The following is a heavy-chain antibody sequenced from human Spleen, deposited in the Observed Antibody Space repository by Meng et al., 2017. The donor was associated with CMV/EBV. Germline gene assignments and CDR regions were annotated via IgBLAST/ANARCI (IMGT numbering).Heavy chain of an antibody. CDR3: VKGATLGVTAPDY. CDR1: GFTVSSNE. Sequence: GESLKISCAASGFTVSSNEMSWVRQAPGKGLEWVSSISGGSTYYADSAKGRFTISRDNSKSTLYLQMNSLRADDTAVYYCVKGATLGVTAPDYWGQGTLVTVSS. J-gene: IGHJ4*02. D-gene: IGHD2-21*02. CDR2: ISGGST. V-gene: IGHV3-38-3*01.